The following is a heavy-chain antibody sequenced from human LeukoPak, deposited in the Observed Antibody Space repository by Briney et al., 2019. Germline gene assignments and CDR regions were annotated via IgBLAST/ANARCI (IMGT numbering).Heavy chain of an antibody. J-gene: IGHJ3*01. V-gene: IGHV4-59*11. CDR2: ISYIGNT. D-gene: IGHD4-17*01. CDR3: ARDPTTVTKGFDL. Sequence: PSETLSLTCTVSGGSISSHYWTWIRQPPGKGLEWIGYISYIGNTNYSPSLKSRVTISVDTSKNQFSLKLNSVTAADTAVYYCARDPTTVTKGFDLRGQGTVVTVSS. CDR1: GGSISSHY.